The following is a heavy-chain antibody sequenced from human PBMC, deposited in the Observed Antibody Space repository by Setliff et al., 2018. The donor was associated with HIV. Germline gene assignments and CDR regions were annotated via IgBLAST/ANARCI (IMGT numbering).Heavy chain of an antibody. J-gene: IGHJ4*02. CDR1: GFTFSIYE. V-gene: IGHV3-48*03. Sequence: PGGSLRLSCAASGFTFSIYEMNWVRQAPGKGLEWVSYMTASGSTIYYADSVKGRFTVSRDNARNSLYLQMNSLRAEDTAVYYCARGYPIVPTGLVSFYFDHWGQGTLVTVSS. CDR3: ARGYPIVPTGLVSFYFDH. CDR2: MTASGSTI. D-gene: IGHD2-2*01.